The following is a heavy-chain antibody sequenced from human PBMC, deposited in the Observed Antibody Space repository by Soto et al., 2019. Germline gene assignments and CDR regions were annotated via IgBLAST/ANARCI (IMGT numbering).Heavy chain of an antibody. CDR3: ASGSGIAARQYYYYYGMDV. V-gene: IGHV1-69*06. J-gene: IGHJ6*02. D-gene: IGHD6-6*01. CDR2: IIPIFGTA. Sequence: SVKVSCKASGGTFSSYAISWVRQAPGQGLEWMGGIIPIFGTANYAQKFQGRATITADKSTSTAYMELSSLRSEDTAVYYCASGSGIAARQYYYYYGMDVWGQGTTVTVSS. CDR1: GGTFSSYA.